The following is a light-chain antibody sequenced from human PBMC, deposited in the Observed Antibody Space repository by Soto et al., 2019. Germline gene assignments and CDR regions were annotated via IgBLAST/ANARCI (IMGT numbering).Light chain of an antibody. V-gene: IGLV2-14*01. CDR1: SSDVGGYDY. CDR3: SSYSISTAYL. Sequence: QSALTQPASVSGSPGQSITISCTGTSSDVGGYDYVSWYQLHPGKAPKLMVFEVSNRPSGVSYRFSGSKSGNTASLTISGLQAEDEADYFCSSYSISTAYLFGSGTKAT. J-gene: IGLJ1*01. CDR2: EVS.